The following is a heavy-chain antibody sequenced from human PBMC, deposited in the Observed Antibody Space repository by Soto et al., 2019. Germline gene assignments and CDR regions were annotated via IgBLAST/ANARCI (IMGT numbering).Heavy chain of an antibody. D-gene: IGHD3-22*01. V-gene: IGHV4-59*01. CDR1: GDYISSYD. CDR2: MYYDRSA. CDR3: ALRSMAVVPDY. Sequence: QVQLQSSGPGLVKPSETLSLTGAVSGDYISSYDFMWIRQPPWKGLESIGSMYYDRSANYNPSLKSRVASSVDTSTNQCPLTLSSVSSADTAVSYCALRSMAVVPDYWGQGTLVTVSS. J-gene: IGHJ4*02.